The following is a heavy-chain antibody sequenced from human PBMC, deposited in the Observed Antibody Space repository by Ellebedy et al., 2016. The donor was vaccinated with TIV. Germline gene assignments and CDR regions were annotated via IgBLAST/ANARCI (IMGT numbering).Heavy chain of an antibody. J-gene: IGHJ4*02. D-gene: IGHD3-16*01. Sequence: GESLKISCSASGFTFSSYAIHWVRQAPGKGLEYISAIVSNGDSIYYANSVKGRFIISRDNSKNTLYLQMSSLRLEDTAVYYCVKAWGDWGQGTLVTVSS. CDR2: IVSNGDSI. CDR1: GFTFSSYA. CDR3: VKAWGD. V-gene: IGHV3-64D*06.